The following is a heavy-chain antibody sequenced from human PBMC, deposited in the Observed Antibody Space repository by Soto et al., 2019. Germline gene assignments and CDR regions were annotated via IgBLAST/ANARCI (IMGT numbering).Heavy chain of an antibody. V-gene: IGHV1-69*04. CDR2: IIPILGIA. D-gene: IGHD3-22*01. CDR3: ARDPIVVVISWFDP. Sequence: SVKVSCKASGGTFSSYTISWVRQAPGQGLEWMGRIIPILGIANYAQKFQGRVTITADKSTSTAYMELSSLRSEDTAVYYCARDPIVVVISWFDPWGQGTLLTVSS. J-gene: IGHJ5*02. CDR1: GGTFSSYT.